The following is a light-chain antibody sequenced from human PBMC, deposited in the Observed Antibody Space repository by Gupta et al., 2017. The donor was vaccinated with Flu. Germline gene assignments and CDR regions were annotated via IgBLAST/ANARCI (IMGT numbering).Light chain of an antibody. CDR2: DAS. J-gene: IGKJ3*01. Sequence: EIVLTQSPATLSLSPGERATLSCRASQSISSYLAWYQQKPGQAPRLLIYDASNRATGTPARFSGSGSGTDFTLTISSLEPEDFTLYYCQNRSNWPPFTFGHGTKLDI. CDR3: QNRSNWPPFT. CDR1: QSISSY. V-gene: IGKV3-11*01.